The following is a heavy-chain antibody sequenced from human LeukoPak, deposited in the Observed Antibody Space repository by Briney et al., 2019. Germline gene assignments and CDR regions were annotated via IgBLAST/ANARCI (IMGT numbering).Heavy chain of an antibody. J-gene: IGHJ4*02. Sequence: GGSLRLSCAVSGFTFSSYAMSWVRQAPGKGLEWVSAISGSGGSTYYADSVKGRFTISRDNSKNTLYLQMNSLRAEDTAVYYCAKVTGRDSTGFDYWGQGTLVTVSS. CDR3: AKVTGRDSTGFDY. V-gene: IGHV3-23*01. CDR1: GFTFSSYA. D-gene: IGHD2-2*01. CDR2: ISGSGGST.